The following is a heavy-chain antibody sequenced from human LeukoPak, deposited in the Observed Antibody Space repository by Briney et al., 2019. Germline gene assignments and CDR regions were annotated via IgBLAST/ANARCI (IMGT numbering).Heavy chain of an antibody. V-gene: IGHV4-4*07. CDR1: GGSISSYY. J-gene: IGHJ3*02. D-gene: IGHD4-17*01. CDR3: ARGVWYGDYNAFDI. CDR2: IYTSGST. Sequence: PSETLSLTCTVSGGSISSYYWSWIRQPAGKGLEWIGRIYTSGSTNYNPSLKSRVTMSVDTSKNQFSLKLSSVTAADTAVYHCARGVWYGDYNAFDIWGQGTMVTVSS.